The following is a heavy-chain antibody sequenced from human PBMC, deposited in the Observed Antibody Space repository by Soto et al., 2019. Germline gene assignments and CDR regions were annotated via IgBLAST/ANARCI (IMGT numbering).Heavy chain of an antibody. D-gene: IGHD6-13*01. Sequence: SETLSLTCAVYGGSFSGYYWSWIRQPPWKGLEWIGEINHSGSTNYNPSLKSRVTISVGTSKNQFSLKLSSVTAADTAVYYCARGDSSSWYDVRYYYYMDVWGKGTTVTVSS. J-gene: IGHJ6*03. CDR3: ARGDSSSWYDVRYYYYMDV. CDR1: GGSFSGYY. V-gene: IGHV4-34*01. CDR2: INHSGST.